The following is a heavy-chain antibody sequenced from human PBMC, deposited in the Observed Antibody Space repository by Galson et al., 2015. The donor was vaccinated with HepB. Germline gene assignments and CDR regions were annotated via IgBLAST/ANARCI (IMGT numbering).Heavy chain of an antibody. Sequence: SVKVSCKASGYTFTGYYMHWVRQAPGQGLVWMGWINPNSGGTNYAQKFQGRVTMTRDTSISTAYMELSRLRSDDTAVYYCAREVSLGSGYYKVGDAFDIWGQGTMVTVSS. D-gene: IGHD3-3*01. J-gene: IGHJ3*02. CDR2: INPNSGGT. V-gene: IGHV1-2*02. CDR3: AREVSLGSGYYKVGDAFDI. CDR1: GYTFTGYY.